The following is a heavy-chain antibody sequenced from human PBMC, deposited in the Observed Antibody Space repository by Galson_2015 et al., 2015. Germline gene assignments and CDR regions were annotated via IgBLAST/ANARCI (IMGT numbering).Heavy chain of an antibody. CDR2: IIPIFGTA. V-gene: IGHV1-69*13. J-gene: IGHJ6*02. CDR3: ARGEMATIMEGYYYYGMDV. CDR1: GGTFSSYA. D-gene: IGHD5-24*01. Sequence: SVKVSCKASGGTFSSYAISWVRQAPGQGLEWMGGIIPIFGTANYAQKFQGRVTITADESTSTAYMELSSLRSEDTAAYYCARGEMATIMEGYYYYGMDVWGQGATVTVSS.